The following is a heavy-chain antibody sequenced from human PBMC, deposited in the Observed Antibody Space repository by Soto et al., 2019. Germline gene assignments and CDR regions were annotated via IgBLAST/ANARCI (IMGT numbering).Heavy chain of an antibody. V-gene: IGHV4-34*01. Sequence: PSETLSLTCAVYGGSFSGYYWTWIRQTPGKGLEWIGEINHSGSTNYKPSLKSRISMSADTSKKQFSLNLTSVTAADTAVYYCARGECSSNYCFTRWALDIWGQGTVVTGSS. CDR2: INHSGST. CDR1: GGSFSGYY. D-gene: IGHD2-2*01. J-gene: IGHJ3*02. CDR3: ARGECSSNYCFTRWALDI.